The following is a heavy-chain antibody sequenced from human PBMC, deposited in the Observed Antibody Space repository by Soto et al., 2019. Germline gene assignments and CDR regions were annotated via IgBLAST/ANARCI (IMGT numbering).Heavy chain of an antibody. CDR1: GGTFSSYA. CDR2: IIPIFGTA. D-gene: IGHD4-17*01. V-gene: IGHV1-69*12. Sequence: QVQLVQSGAEVKKPGSSVKVSCKASGGTFSSYAISWVRQAPGQGLEWMGGIIPIFGTANYAQKFQGRVTITADESTSTAYMELSSLRSEDTAVYYCARDQGPPPVTTIQRDAFEIWGQGTMVTVSS. CDR3: ARDQGPPPVTTIQRDAFEI. J-gene: IGHJ3*02.